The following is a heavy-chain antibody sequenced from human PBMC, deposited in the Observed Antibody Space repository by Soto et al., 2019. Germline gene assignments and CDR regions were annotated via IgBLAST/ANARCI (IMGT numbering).Heavy chain of an antibody. CDR2: IIPIFGTA. J-gene: IGHJ6*02. V-gene: IGHV1-69*13. Sequence: GASVKVSCKASGGTFSSYAISWVRQAPGQGLEWMGGIIPIFGTANYAQKFQGRVTITADEFTSTAYMELSSLRSEDTAVYYCARGGYDILTMRNYYGMDVWGQGTTVTVSS. CDR1: GGTFSSYA. CDR3: ARGGYDILTMRNYYGMDV. D-gene: IGHD3-9*01.